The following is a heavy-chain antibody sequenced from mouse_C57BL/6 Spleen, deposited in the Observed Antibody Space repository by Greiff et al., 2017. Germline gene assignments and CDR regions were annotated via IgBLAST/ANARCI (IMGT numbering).Heavy chain of an antibody. CDR3: AREGTLLLDY. CDR2: IYPGDGDT. J-gene: IGHJ2*01. CDR1: GYAFSIYW. Sequence: QVQLQQSGAELVKPGASVKISCKASGYAFSIYWMNWVKQRPGKGLEWIGQIYPGDGDTNYNGKFKGKATLTADKSSSTAYMQLSSLTSEDSAVYFCAREGTLLLDYWGQGTTLTVSS. D-gene: IGHD3-3*01. V-gene: IGHV1-80*01.